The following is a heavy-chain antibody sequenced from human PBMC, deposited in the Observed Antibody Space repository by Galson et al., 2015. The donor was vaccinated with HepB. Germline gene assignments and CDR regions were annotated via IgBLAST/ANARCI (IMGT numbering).Heavy chain of an antibody. Sequence: SLRLSCAASGFSFSHYGMHWVRQAPGKGLEGVAVISYDGSNEYYADSVRGRFTISRGNSKNTLFLQMNSLSPEDTAVYYCAKDGRYSSGWHYFDYWGQGTLVTVSA. CDR2: ISYDGSNE. J-gene: IGHJ4*02. D-gene: IGHD6-19*01. CDR1: GFSFSHYG. V-gene: IGHV3-30*18. CDR3: AKDGRYSSGWHYFDY.